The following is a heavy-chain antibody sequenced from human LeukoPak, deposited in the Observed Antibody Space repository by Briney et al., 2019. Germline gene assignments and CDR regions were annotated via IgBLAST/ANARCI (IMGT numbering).Heavy chain of an antibody. J-gene: IGHJ3*02. Sequence: PGGSLRLSCAASGFTFSSYWMSWVRQAPGRGLEWVANIKQDGSEKYYVDSVKGRFTISRDNAKNSLYLQMNSLRAEDTAVYYCARGTWVHAFDIWGQGTMVTVSS. CDR2: IKQDGSEK. D-gene: IGHD1-26*01. CDR3: ARGTWVHAFDI. V-gene: IGHV3-7*01. CDR1: GFTFSSYW.